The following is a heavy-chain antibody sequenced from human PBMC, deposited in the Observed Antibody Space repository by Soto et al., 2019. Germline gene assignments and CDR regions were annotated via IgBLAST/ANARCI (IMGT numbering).Heavy chain of an antibody. CDR2: ISAYNGNT. J-gene: IGHJ4*02. Sequence: ASVKVSCKASGYTFTSYGISWVRQAPGQGLEWMGWISAYNGNTNYAQKLQGRVTMTTDTSTSTAYKEPRSLRSDDTAVYYCARALPYNSSWYYFDLWGQGTLLTV. CDR3: ARALPYNSSWYYFDL. V-gene: IGHV1-18*01. CDR1: GYTFTSYG. D-gene: IGHD6-13*01.